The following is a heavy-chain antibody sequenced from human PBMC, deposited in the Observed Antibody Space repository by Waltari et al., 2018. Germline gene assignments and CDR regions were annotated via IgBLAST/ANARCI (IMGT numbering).Heavy chain of an antibody. V-gene: IGHV4-59*08. CDR1: GGSISSYY. D-gene: IGHD2-21*02. J-gene: IGHJ6*02. CDR3: ARAHSYCGGDCYPFYGMDV. CDR2: IYYSGST. Sequence: QVQLQESGPGLVKPSETLSLTCTVSGGSISSYYWSWIRQPPGKGLEWIGYIYYSGSTNYNPSLKSRVTISVDTSKNQFSLKLSSVTAADTAVYYCARAHSYCGGDCYPFYGMDVWGQGTTVTVSS.